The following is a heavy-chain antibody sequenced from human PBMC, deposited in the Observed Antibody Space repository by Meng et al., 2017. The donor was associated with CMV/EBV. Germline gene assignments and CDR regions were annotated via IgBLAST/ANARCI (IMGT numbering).Heavy chain of an antibody. D-gene: IGHD3-22*01. CDR3: ARASSGYGSAFDI. V-gene: IGHV1-2*02. Sequence: ASVKVSCKASGYTFTGYYMHWVRQAPGQGLEWMGWINHNSGGTNYAQKFQGRVTMTRDTSISTAYMELSRLRSDDTAVYYCARASSGYGSAFDIWGQGTMVTV. J-gene: IGHJ3*02. CDR1: GYTFTGYY. CDR2: INHNSGGT.